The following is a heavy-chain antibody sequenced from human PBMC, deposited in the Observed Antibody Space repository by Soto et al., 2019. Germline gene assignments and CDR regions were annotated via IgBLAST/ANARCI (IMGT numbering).Heavy chain of an antibody. J-gene: IGHJ5*02. CDR3: ARELSGYDCWFDP. V-gene: IGHV3-11*01. D-gene: IGHD5-12*01. Sequence: GGSLRLSCAASGFTFSDYYMSWIRQAPGKGLEWLSYISNSGRTIFYADSVKGRFTISRDNTKNSLYLEMNSLRAEDTAVYYCARELSGYDCWFDPWGQGTLVTSPQ. CDR1: GFTFSDYY. CDR2: ISNSGRTI.